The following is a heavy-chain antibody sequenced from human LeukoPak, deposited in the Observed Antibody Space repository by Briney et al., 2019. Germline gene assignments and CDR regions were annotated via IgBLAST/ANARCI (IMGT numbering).Heavy chain of an antibody. J-gene: IGHJ4*02. CDR2: IGAYSGNT. D-gene: IGHD1-26*01. V-gene: IGHV1-18*01. CDR1: GYTFTSYN. CDR3: ARDRGIVGAKPIFDN. Sequence: ASVTVSCKPSGYTFTSYNINWVRQAPGQGLEWMGWIGAYSGNTNYAQKLQGRVTMTTDTSTNTAYMNLRGLISDDTAVYYCARDRGIVGAKPIFDNWGQGTLVTVSS.